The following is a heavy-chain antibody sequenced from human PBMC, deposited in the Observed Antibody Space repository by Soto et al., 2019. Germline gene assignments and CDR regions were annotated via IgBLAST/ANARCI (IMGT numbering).Heavy chain of an antibody. CDR3: ARLGPYGSESYSFRYNRFDP. J-gene: IGHJ5*02. CDR1: GFTFSGYT. Sequence: PGGSLRLSCAASGFTFSGYTVHWVRQTPGKGLEWVAHISYDGGDKYYAVSVQGRFTISRDNSKNTVYLQMNSLRGEDTAMYYCARLGPYGSESYSFRYNRFDPWGQGTQVTVSS. D-gene: IGHD3-10*01. CDR2: ISYDGGDK. V-gene: IGHV3-30*14.